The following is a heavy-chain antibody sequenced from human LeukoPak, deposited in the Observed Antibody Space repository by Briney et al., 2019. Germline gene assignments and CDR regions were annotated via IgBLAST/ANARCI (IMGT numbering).Heavy chain of an antibody. Sequence: GGSLRLSCAASGFTFSRYWMTWVRQAPGKGLEWVANINYDGSEKYYADSLKGRFTISRDNSKNTLYLQMNSLRAEDTAVYYCARGRSGLDYWGQGTLVTVSS. CDR3: ARGRSGLDY. CDR1: GFTFSRYW. V-gene: IGHV3-7*02. D-gene: IGHD1-26*01. J-gene: IGHJ4*02. CDR2: INYDGSEK.